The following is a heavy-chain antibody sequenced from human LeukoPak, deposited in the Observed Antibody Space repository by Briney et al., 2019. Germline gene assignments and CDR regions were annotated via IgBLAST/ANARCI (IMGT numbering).Heavy chain of an antibody. V-gene: IGHV3-66*01. D-gene: IGHD3-3*01. CDR3: ARDRSPDDFWSGYFDY. Sequence: GGPLRLSCAASGFTVSSNYMSWVRQAPGKGLEWVSVIYSGGSTYYADSVKGRFTISRDNSKNTLYLQMNSLRAEDTAVYYCARDRSPDDFWSGYFDYWGQGTLVTVSS. J-gene: IGHJ4*02. CDR2: IYSGGST. CDR1: GFTVSSNY.